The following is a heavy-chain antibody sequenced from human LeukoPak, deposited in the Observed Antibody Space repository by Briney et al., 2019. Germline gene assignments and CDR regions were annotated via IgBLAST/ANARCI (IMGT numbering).Heavy chain of an antibody. CDR3: ARLLGYCSGGSCYTRKNYYGMDV. Sequence: SETLSLTCAVYGGSFSGYYWSWIRQPPGKGLEWIGSIYYSGSTYYNPSLKSRVTISVDTSKNQFSLKLSSVTAADTAVYYCARLLGYCSGGSCYTRKNYYGMDVWGQGTTVTVSS. CDR1: GGSFSGYY. D-gene: IGHD2-15*01. V-gene: IGHV4-34*01. J-gene: IGHJ6*02. CDR2: IYYSGST.